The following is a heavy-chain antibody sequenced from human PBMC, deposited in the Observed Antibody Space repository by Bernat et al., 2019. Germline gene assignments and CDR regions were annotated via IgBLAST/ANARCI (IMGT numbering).Heavy chain of an antibody. Sequence: QVTLRESGPALVKPTETLTLTCTISDFSLSTTGVCVSWVRQPPGKALEWLARIDWEDDKYYSTSLQTRLTFSKDTSKKQVVLTMIDMDPVDTATYYCARSDLGFIPPWGFDSWGQGTLVTVSS. CDR3: ARSDLGFIPPWGFDS. J-gene: IGHJ4*02. CDR1: DFSLSTTGVC. V-gene: IGHV2-70*15. D-gene: IGHD3-10*01. CDR2: IDWEDDK.